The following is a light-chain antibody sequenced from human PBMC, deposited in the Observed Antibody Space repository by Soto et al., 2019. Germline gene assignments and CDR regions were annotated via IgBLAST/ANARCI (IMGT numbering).Light chain of an antibody. V-gene: IGKV3-20*01. J-gene: IGKJ1*01. CDR1: RSVTNNY. Sequence: EIMLTQSPGTLSLSPGERATLSCRASRSVTNNYVAWYQRKPGQAPRLLIYGASSRATDIPGRFSGTGSGTDFSLTITRLEPEDFAVYYCHQYGSSPPTFGQGTKVEI. CDR3: HQYGSSPPT. CDR2: GAS.